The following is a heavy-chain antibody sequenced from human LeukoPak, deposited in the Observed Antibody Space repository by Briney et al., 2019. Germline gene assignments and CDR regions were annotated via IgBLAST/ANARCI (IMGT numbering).Heavy chain of an antibody. CDR2: IRSKAYGGTT. Sequence: PGGSLRLSCAASGFTFGDYAMSWVRQAPGKGLERLGFIRSKAYGGTTEYAASVKGRFTISRDDSKSIAYLQMNSLKTEDTAVYYCTSQTWLQQDYWGQGTLVTVSS. V-gene: IGHV3-49*04. CDR3: TSQTWLQQDY. D-gene: IGHD5-24*01. CDR1: GFTFGDYA. J-gene: IGHJ4*02.